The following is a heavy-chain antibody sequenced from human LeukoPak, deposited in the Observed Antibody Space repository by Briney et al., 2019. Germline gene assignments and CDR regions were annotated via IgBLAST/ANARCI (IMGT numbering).Heavy chain of an antibody. CDR2: IYYSGST. V-gene: IGHV4-39*01. J-gene: IGHJ4*02. CDR1: GGSISSSSYY. D-gene: IGHD6-13*01. CDR3: ARHFQKVSYSRFDY. Sequence: SETLSLTCTVSGGSISSSSYYWGWIRQPPGKGLEWIGSIYYSGSTYYNPSLKSRVTISVDTSKNRFSLKLSSVTAADTAVYYCARHFQKVSYSRFDYWGQGTLVTVSS.